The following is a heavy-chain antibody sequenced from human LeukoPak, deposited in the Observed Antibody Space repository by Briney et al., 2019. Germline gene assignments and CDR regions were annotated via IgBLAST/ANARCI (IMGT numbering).Heavy chain of an antibody. D-gene: IGHD5-18*01. Sequence: GGSLRLSCAASGFTFSSYAMNWVRQAPGKGLEWVSAISATGGSTYYADSVKGRFAISRDNSKNTLYLQMSSLRADDTAVYYCAKAGNTAMVIPYFDYWGQGTLVTVSS. CDR3: AKAGNTAMVIPYFDY. CDR2: ISATGGST. J-gene: IGHJ4*02. V-gene: IGHV3-23*01. CDR1: GFTFSSYA.